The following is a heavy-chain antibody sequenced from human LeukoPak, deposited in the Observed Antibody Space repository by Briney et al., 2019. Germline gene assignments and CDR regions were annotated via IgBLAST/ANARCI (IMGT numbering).Heavy chain of an antibody. Sequence: GGPVTLPCGPSVFTLKIYAMIWARQSPGEAVEWVSAISGSGGSTYYADSVKGRFTISRDNSKNTLYLQMNSLRAEDTAVYYCAFRGYSSSWYTLGYWGQGTLVTVSS. V-gene: IGHV3-23*01. CDR1: VFTLKIYA. CDR3: AFRGYSSSWYTLGY. J-gene: IGHJ4*02. D-gene: IGHD6-13*01. CDR2: ISGSGGST.